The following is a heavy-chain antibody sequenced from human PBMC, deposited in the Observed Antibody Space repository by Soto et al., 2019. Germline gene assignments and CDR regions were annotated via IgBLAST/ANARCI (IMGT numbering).Heavy chain of an antibody. CDR3: ASSIAAAGTGFQH. D-gene: IGHD6-13*01. J-gene: IGHJ1*01. CDR2: INPSGGST. Sequence: GASVKVSCKASGYTFTSYYMHWVRQAPGQGLEWMGIINPSGGSTSYAQKFQGRVTMTRDTSTSTVYMELSSLRSEDTAVYYCASSIAAAGTGFQHWGQGTLVTVSS. CDR1: GYTFTSYY. V-gene: IGHV1-46*01.